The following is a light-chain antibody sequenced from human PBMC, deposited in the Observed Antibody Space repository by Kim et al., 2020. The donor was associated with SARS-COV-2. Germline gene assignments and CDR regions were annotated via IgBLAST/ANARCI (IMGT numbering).Light chain of an antibody. V-gene: IGLV3-21*02. CDR3: QVWDRGLDHVI. Sequence: SYELTQPPSVSVAPGQTARISCGGTKVGDKSVHWYQQKPGQAPLLVVFDDADRPSGVPERFAGSNSGNTATLTISRVEAGDEADYFCQVWDRGLDHVIFG. CDR2: DDA. J-gene: IGLJ2*01. CDR1: KVGDKS.